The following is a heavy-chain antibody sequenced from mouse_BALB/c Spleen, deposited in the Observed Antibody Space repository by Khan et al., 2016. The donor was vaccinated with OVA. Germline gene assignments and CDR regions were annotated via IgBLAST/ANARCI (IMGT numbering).Heavy chain of an antibody. CDR3: ARHNYGPFAY. CDR2: INTGGDYI. J-gene: IGHJ3*01. D-gene: IGHD1-1*01. V-gene: IGHV5-6*01. Sequence: EVELVESGGDLVKPGGSLKLSCAASGFTFSTYAMSWVRQTPVKRLEWVATINTGGDYIYYPDSVKGRFTISRDNAKNTLYLQMSSLRSEDTAMYYCARHNYGPFAYWGQGTLVTVSA. CDR1: GFTFSTYA.